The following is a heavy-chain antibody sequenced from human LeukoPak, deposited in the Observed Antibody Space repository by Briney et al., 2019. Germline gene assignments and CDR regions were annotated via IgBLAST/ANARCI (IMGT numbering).Heavy chain of an antibody. Sequence: SETLSLTCAVSGYSLSSGYYWGWTRQLPGRGLDWIGRIYHSGSTYYDPSLKSRVTLSVDTSKNQFSLKLSSVTAADTAVYYCARDRVTMVRGVSYYYGMDVWGKGTTVTVSS. CDR2: IYHSGST. D-gene: IGHD3-10*01. CDR3: ARDRVTMVRGVSYYYGMDV. J-gene: IGHJ6*04. CDR1: GYSLSSGYY. V-gene: IGHV4-38-2*02.